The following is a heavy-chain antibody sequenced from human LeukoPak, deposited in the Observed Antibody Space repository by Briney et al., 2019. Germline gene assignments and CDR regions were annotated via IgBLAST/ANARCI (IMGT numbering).Heavy chain of an antibody. CDR3: ARLRSGWADY. CDR2: INHSGST. Sequence: PSETLSLTCAVYGGSFRGYSWTWTRQPPGKGLEWIGEINHSGSTNYNPSLKSRVTISVDTSKNQFSLKLSSVTAADTAVYYCARLRSGWADYWGQGTLVTVSS. V-gene: IGHV4-34*01. CDR1: GGSFRGYS. J-gene: IGHJ4*02. D-gene: IGHD6-19*01.